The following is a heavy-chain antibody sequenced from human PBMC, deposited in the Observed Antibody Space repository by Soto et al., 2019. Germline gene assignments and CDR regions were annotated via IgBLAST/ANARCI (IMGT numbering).Heavy chain of an antibody. CDR3: AREYRGTSIDY. J-gene: IGHJ4*02. V-gene: IGHV3-33*08. D-gene: IGHD1-26*01. Sequence: GGSLRLSCAASGFPFSSHAMNWVLQAPGKGLEWVAVIWYDGSNKYYADSVKGRFTISRDNSKNTLYLQMNSLRAEDTAVYYCAREYRGTSIDYWGQGTLVNVSS. CDR1: GFPFSSHA. CDR2: IWYDGSNK.